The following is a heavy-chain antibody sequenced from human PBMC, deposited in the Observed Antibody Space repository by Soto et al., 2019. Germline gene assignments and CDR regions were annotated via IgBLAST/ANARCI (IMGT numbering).Heavy chain of an antibody. Sequence: GGSLRLSCAASGFTFTTSAIHWFRQAPGKVLEWVAVISNDGRGKYYADSVKGRFTISRDNSKNTLYLQMNSLRSDDTAVYYCARDQCFGGGRSCYYFDFWGQGTLVTVSS. CDR1: GFTFTTSA. J-gene: IGHJ4*02. CDR3: ARDQCFGGGRSCYYFDF. CDR2: ISNDGRGK. V-gene: IGHV3-30*04. D-gene: IGHD2-15*01.